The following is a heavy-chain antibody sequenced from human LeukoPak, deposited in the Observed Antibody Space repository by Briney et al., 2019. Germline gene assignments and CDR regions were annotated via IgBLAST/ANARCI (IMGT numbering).Heavy chain of an antibody. CDR3: AAHTYYYSSGSFGH. D-gene: IGHD3-10*01. J-gene: IGHJ4*02. V-gene: IGHV1-8*01. Sequence: ASVIVSCTASGYSFTSYDINWVRQATGQGPEWIGWMNPSSGNTGYAQRFQGRVTMTRDTSTSTAYLELSSLTSDDTAVYYCAAHTYYYSSGSFGHWGQGTLVTVSS. CDR1: GYSFTSYD. CDR2: MNPSSGNT.